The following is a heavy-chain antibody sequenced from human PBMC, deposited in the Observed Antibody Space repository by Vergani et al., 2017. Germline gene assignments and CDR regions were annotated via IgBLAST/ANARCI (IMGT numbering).Heavy chain of an antibody. V-gene: IGHV3-20*04. Sequence: EVQLVESGGGLVQPGGSLRLSCAASGFTFEDYGMTWVRQDPEKGLEWVGEINWNGASTVYGDAVKGRFTISRDNAKKTLYLQMNSLRADDTAVYYCAKGVYCSSTSCYEGRGYYYGMGVWGQGTTVTFSS. D-gene: IGHD2-2*01. CDR2: INWNGAST. CDR3: AKGVYCSSTSCYEGRGYYYGMGV. J-gene: IGHJ6*02. CDR1: GFTFEDYG.